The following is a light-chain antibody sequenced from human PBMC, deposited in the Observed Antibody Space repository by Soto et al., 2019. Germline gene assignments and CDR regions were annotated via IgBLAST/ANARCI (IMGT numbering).Light chain of an antibody. CDR1: TSDVGTYNL. J-gene: IGLJ1*01. Sequence: QSALTQPASVSGSPGQSITISCTGTTSDVGTYNLVSWYQHHPGKAPQLIIFEVTKRHSGVSDRFSGSKSGNTASLTISGLLGEDESDYYCCSFAGRSLPPPVFGPGTKVTVL. CDR3: CSFAGRSLPPPV. CDR2: EVT. V-gene: IGLV2-23*02.